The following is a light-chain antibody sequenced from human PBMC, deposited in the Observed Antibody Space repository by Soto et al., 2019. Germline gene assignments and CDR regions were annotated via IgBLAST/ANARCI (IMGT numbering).Light chain of an antibody. Sequence: QSVLTQPPSVSAAPGQKVTISCSGSSSNIGNNYVSWYQQFPGTAPKLLIYENNKRPSGIPDRFSGSKSGTSATLGITGLQTVDEADYYCGTWASSPRAVVFGRGTKLTVL. CDR2: ENN. J-gene: IGLJ2*01. V-gene: IGLV1-51*02. CDR1: SSNIGNNY. CDR3: GTWASSPRAVV.